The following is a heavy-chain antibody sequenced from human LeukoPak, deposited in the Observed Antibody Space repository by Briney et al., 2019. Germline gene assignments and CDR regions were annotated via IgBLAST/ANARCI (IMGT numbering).Heavy chain of an antibody. CDR3: TKGRYARTFDC. D-gene: IGHD3-16*02. V-gene: IGHV3-9*01. Sequence: LAGGSLRLSCAASGFTFDDYAMHWVRQAPGKGLEWVSGISWNSATIAYADSVKGRFTISRDNAKNSLYLQMNSLRAEDTASYYCTKGRYARTFDCWGQGTLVTASS. J-gene: IGHJ4*02. CDR1: GFTFDDYA. CDR2: ISWNSATI.